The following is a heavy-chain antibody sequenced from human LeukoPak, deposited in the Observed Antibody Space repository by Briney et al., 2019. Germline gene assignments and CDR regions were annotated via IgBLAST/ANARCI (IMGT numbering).Heavy chain of an antibody. CDR3: ARVEATTGRNYHYYYMNV. V-gene: IGHV3-21*01. CDR1: GFYFSGYS. J-gene: IGHJ6*03. D-gene: IGHD1-1*01. Sequence: GGSLRLSCAASGFYFSGYSMNWVRQAPGKGLEWVSSINTGSTYMYYADSVKGRFTISRDNAKNSLHLQMYSLRAEDTAVYFCARVEATTGRNYHYYYMNVWGKGTTVTVSS. CDR2: INTGSTYM.